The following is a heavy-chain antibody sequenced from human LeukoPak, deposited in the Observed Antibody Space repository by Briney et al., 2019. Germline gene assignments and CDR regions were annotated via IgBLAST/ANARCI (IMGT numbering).Heavy chain of an antibody. CDR1: GFTFSSYS. CDR3: AGEYDYVWGSYRYTRGYFDY. Sequence: PGGSLRLSCAASGFTFSSYSMNWVRQAPGKGLEWVSYISSSSSTIYYADSVKGRFTISRDNAKNSLYLQMNGLRAEDTAVYYCAGEYDYVWGSYRYTRGYFDYWGQGTLVTVSS. D-gene: IGHD3-16*02. J-gene: IGHJ4*02. V-gene: IGHV3-48*01. CDR2: ISSSSSTI.